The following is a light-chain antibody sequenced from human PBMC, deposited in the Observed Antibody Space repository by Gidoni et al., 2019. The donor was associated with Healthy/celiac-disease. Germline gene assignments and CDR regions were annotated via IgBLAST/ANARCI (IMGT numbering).Light chain of an antibody. CDR1: QGISSY. Sequence: DIQLTQSPSFLAASVGDRVTITCRASQGISSYLAWYQQKPWKAPKLLIYAASTLQSGVPSRFSGSGSGTEFTLTISSLQPEDFATYYCQQLNSYPPWTFGQXTKVEIK. CDR2: AAS. J-gene: IGKJ1*01. CDR3: QQLNSYPPWT. V-gene: IGKV1-9*01.